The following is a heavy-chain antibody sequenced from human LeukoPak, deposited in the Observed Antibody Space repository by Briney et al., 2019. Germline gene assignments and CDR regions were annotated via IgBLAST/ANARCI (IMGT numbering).Heavy chain of an antibody. J-gene: IGHJ5*02. Sequence: SETLSLTRAVYGGSLSVYYWSWIRQPPGKGLEWIGEINHRGTTNYNPSLKSRVTISVDTSKNQFSLKLSSVTAADTAVYYCMRDGGSSNYWFDPWGQGTLVTVSS. CDR2: INHRGTT. CDR1: GGSLSVYY. V-gene: IGHV4-34*01. D-gene: IGHD4-11*01. CDR3: MRDGGSSNYWFDP.